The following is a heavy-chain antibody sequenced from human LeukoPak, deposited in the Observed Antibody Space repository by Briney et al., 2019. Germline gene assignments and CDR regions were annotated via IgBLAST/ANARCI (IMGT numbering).Heavy chain of an antibody. D-gene: IGHD2-15*01. Sequence: GGSLRLSCAASGFTFSSYGMHWVRQAPDKGLEGVAVISYDGSNIYYADSVKGRFTISRDNSKNTLYLQMNSLRAEDTAVYSCAKRSCSGGSCYHSETEFQHWGQGTLVTVSS. CDR3: AKRSCSGGSCYHSETEFQH. V-gene: IGHV3-30*18. CDR1: GFTFSSYG. J-gene: IGHJ1*01. CDR2: ISYDGSNI.